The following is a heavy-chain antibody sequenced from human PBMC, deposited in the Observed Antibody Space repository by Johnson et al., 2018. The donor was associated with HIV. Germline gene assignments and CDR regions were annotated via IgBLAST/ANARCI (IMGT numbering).Heavy chain of an antibody. CDR3: AKELGIPSGWYRGAFDI. D-gene: IGHD6-19*01. Sequence: EQLVESGGHLVQPGGSLRLSCEVSGFTISTFWMHWVRQATGKGLEWVSAIGTAGDTYYPGSVKGRFTISRENAKNTLYLQMNSLRAEDTAVYYCAKELGIPSGWYRGAFDIWGQGTMVTVSS. CDR1: GFTISTFW. CDR2: IGTAGDT. J-gene: IGHJ3*02. V-gene: IGHV3-13*01.